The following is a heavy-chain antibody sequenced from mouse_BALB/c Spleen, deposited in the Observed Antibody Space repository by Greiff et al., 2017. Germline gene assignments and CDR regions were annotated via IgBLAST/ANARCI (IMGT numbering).Heavy chain of an antibody. CDR3: ARGTPFAY. V-gene: IGHV5-6-5*01. CDR2: ISSGGST. Sequence: EVKLEESGGGLVKPGGSLKLSCAASGFTFSSYAMSWVRQTPEKRLEWVASISSGGSTYYPDSVKGRFTISRDNARNILYLQMSSLRSEDTAMYYCARGTPFAYWGQGTLVTVSA. J-gene: IGHJ3*01. CDR1: GFTFSSYA.